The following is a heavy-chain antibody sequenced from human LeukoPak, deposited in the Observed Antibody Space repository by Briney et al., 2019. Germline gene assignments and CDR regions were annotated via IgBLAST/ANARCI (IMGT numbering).Heavy chain of an antibody. CDR2: VYYTGST. CDR1: GGSISSYY. Sequence: SETLSLTCTVSGGSISSYYWSWIRQPPGEGLEWIGYVYYTGSTKYNPSLKSRVTISVDTSKNQFSLKLSYMTAADTAVYYCARHRQYDADAFDIWGQGTMVTVSS. D-gene: IGHD2/OR15-2a*01. V-gene: IGHV4-59*08. CDR3: ARHRQYDADAFDI. J-gene: IGHJ3*02.